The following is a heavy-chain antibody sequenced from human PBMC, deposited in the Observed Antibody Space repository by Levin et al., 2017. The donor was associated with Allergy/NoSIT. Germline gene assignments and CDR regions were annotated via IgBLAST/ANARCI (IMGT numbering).Heavy chain of an antibody. V-gene: IGHV1-18*01. CDR1: GYIFSSYG. CDR3: ARASRRSMVRGVIAGPGMHYFDD. Sequence: ASVKVSCKASGYIFSSYGISWVRQAPGQGLEWMGWISAYNGDTNYAQKLQGRVTMTTDTSTSTVSMELRSLRSDDTAVYYCARASRRSMVRGVIAGPGMHYFDDWGQGTLVTVSS. D-gene: IGHD3-10*01. J-gene: IGHJ4*02. CDR2: ISAYNGDT.